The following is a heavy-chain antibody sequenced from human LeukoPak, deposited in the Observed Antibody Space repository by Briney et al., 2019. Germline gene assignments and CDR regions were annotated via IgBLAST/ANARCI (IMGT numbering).Heavy chain of an antibody. CDR3: ARGEMATIFPWNY. CDR2: IYQSGYT. V-gene: IGHV4-38-2*02. CDR1: GYSISSGYY. Sequence: PSETLSLTCIVSGYSISSGYYWGWIRQPPGKGLEWIGSIYQSGYTYYNPSLKSRIAISVDTSKNQFSLKLSSMTAADTAVYYCARGEMATIFPWNYWGQGTLVTVSS. J-gene: IGHJ4*02. D-gene: IGHD5-24*01.